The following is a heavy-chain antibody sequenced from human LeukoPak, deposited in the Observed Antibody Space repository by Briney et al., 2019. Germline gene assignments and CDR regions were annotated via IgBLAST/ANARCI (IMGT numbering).Heavy chain of an antibody. CDR1: GGSISSYY. V-gene: IGHV4-4*09. CDR3: ARRGRGLTATSFDY. D-gene: IGHD1-26*01. CDR2: IFSSGST. Sequence: SKTLSLTCTVSGGSISSYYWSWIRQPPGKGLEWIGYIFSSGSTSYNPSLKSRVNISVDTSKSHFSLRLDSVTAADTAVYFCARRGRGLTATSFDYWGQGSLVTVSS. J-gene: IGHJ4*02.